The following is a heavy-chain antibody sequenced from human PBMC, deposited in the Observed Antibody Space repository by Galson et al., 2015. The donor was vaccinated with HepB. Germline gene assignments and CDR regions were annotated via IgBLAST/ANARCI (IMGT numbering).Heavy chain of an antibody. CDR2: TYYESKCSN. CDR3: ARAQPTSGHLYFVDF. CDR1: GDSVSSANTA. J-gene: IGHJ4*02. Sequence: CAISGDSVSSANTAWNWIRQSPSRGLEWLGRTYYESKCSNDYAASVKSRITINPDTANNQFSLQLNSVTPEDTAGYYCARAQPTSGHLYFVDFWGQGTLVTGSS. D-gene: IGHD2-8*01. V-gene: IGHV6-1*01.